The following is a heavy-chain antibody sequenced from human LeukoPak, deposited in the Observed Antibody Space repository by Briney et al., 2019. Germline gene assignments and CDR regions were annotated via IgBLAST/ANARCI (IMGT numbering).Heavy chain of an antibody. Sequence: SETLSLTCAVYGGSFSGYYWSWIRQPPGKGLEWIGEINHSGSTNFNPSLKSRVTISVDTSKNQFSLKLSSVTAADTAVYYCARAKNWFDPWGQGTLVTVSS. CDR3: ARAKNWFDP. CDR2: INHSGST. V-gene: IGHV4-34*01. CDR1: GGSFSGYY. J-gene: IGHJ5*02.